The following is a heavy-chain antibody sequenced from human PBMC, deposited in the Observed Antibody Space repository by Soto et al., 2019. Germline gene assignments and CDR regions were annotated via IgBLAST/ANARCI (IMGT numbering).Heavy chain of an antibody. CDR1: GYTFTGYY. D-gene: IGHD4-17*01. V-gene: IGHV1-69*13. CDR2: IIPKFGTT. J-gene: IGHJ4*02. CDR3: ARELDPYYGGNSLSLDH. Sequence: SVTVYCKASGYTFTGYYIHCVRQAPGQGLEWMGGIIPKFGTTNYAQKFQGRVTITADESTNTAYMELNYLRSEDTAVYFCARELDPYYGGNSLSLDHWGQGTQVTVSS.